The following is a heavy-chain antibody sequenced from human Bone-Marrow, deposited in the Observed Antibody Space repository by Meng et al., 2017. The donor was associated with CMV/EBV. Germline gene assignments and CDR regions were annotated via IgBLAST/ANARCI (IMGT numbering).Heavy chain of an antibody. CDR1: GFTFSSYG. D-gene: IGHD5-18*01. J-gene: IGHJ4*02. V-gene: IGHV3-30*02. CDR3: AKSSPGIQLWSPVDY. Sequence: GGPLRLSCAASGFTFSSYGMHWVRQAPGKGLEWVAFIRYDGSNKYYADSVKGRFTISRDNSKNTLYLQMNSLRAEDTAVYYCAKSSPGIQLWSPVDYWGQGTLVTVSS. CDR2: IRYDGSNK.